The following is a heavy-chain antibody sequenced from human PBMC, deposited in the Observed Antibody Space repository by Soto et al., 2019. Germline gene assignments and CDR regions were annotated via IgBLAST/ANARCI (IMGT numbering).Heavy chain of an antibody. Sequence: EVQLVESGGGLVQTGGSLKLSCAASGFTFSGSALHWVRQASGKGRDWVGRIRSKGNNYATAYGASLKGRFTIYRDDSKNTAYLQMNSLNTEDTAVYYCSRQASDFWSRQPVYYIDVWGKGTTVTVSS. CDR1: GFTFSGSA. CDR2: IRSKGNNYAT. CDR3: SRQASDFWSRQPVYYIDV. J-gene: IGHJ6*03. D-gene: IGHD3-3*01. V-gene: IGHV3-73*01.